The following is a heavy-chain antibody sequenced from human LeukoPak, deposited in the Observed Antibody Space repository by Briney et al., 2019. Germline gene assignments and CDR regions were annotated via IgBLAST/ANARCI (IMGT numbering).Heavy chain of an antibody. J-gene: IGHJ5*02. CDR1: GGTFISYA. Sequence: SVKVSCKASGGTFISYAISWVRQAPGQGLEWMGGIIPIFGTANYAQKFQGRVTIPTDESTSTAYMELSSLRSEDTAVYYCARDDPYGDYGFGFDPWGQGTLVTVSS. D-gene: IGHD4-17*01. CDR3: ARDDPYGDYGFGFDP. V-gene: IGHV1-69*05. CDR2: IIPIFGTA.